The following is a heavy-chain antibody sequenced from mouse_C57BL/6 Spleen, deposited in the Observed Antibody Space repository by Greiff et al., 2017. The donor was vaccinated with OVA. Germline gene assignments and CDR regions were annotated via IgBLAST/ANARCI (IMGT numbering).Heavy chain of an antibody. D-gene: IGHD1-1*01. V-gene: IGHV3-6*01. CDR3: ARRTVVAPFDY. CDR2: ISYDGSN. J-gene: IGHJ2*01. CDR1: GYSITSGYY. Sequence: VQLQQSGPGLVKPSQSLSLTCSVTGYSITSGYYWNWIRQFPGNKLEWMGYISYDGSNNYNPSLKNRISITRDTSKNQFFLKLNSVTTEDTATYYCARRTVVAPFDYWGQGTTLTVSS.